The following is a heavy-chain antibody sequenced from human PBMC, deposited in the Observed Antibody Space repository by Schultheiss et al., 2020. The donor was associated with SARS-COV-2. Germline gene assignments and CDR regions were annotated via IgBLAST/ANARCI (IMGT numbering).Heavy chain of an antibody. CDR3: ARAYSGYAYYYGMDV. CDR1: GGSISSYY. Sequence: SETLSLTCTVSGGSISSYYWSWIRQPPGKGLEWIGYIYYSGSTNYNPSLKSRVTISVDTSKNQFSLKLSSVTAADTAVYYCARAYSGYAYYYGMDVWGQGTTVTVSS. D-gene: IGHD5-12*01. V-gene: IGHV4-59*01. CDR2: IYYSGST. J-gene: IGHJ6*02.